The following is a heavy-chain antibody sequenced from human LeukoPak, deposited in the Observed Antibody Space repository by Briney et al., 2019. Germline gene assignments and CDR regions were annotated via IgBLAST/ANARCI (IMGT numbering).Heavy chain of an antibody. CDR2: ISAYNGNT. CDR1: GYTFTSYG. D-gene: IGHD6-13*01. J-gene: IGHJ4*02. CDR3: ARDRLDTRKAEAAAAGTANDY. V-gene: IGHV1-18*01. Sequence: ASVKVSCKASGYTFTSYGISWVRQAPGQGLEWMGWISAYNGNTNYAQKLQGRVTMTTDTSTSTAYMELRSLRSDDTAVYYCARDRLDTRKAEAAAAGTANDYWGQGTLVTVSS.